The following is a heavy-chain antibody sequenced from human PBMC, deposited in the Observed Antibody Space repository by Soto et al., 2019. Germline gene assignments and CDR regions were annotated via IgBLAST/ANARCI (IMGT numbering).Heavy chain of an antibody. CDR1: AGTFSSYT. CDR2: IIPILGIA. Sequence: QVQLVQSGAEVKKPGSSVQVSCKASAGTFSSYTISWVRQAPGQGLEWMGRIIPILGIANYAQKFQGRVTSTADKSTSTAYMERRSLRSEDTAVYYCRYYYGSGSYSYYCDYWGQGTLVHVSS. D-gene: IGHD3-10*01. CDR3: RYYYGSGSYSYYCDY. J-gene: IGHJ4*02. V-gene: IGHV1-69*02.